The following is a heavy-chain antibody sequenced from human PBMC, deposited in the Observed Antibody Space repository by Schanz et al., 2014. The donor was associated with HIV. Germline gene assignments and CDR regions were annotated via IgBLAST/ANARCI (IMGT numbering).Heavy chain of an antibody. CDR3: AAGLIRYFFDY. J-gene: IGHJ4*02. Sequence: EVQLVESGGALVNPGSSLRLSCAASGFPFNGYYMSWVRQAPGKGLEWVSVVYIGDSTFYANSVKGRFTISRDDSKNTLYLQMNSLRAEDTAMYYCAAGLIRYFFDYWGQGTLVTVSS. D-gene: IGHD2-21*01. CDR1: GFPFNGYY. V-gene: IGHV3-66*01. CDR2: VYIGDST.